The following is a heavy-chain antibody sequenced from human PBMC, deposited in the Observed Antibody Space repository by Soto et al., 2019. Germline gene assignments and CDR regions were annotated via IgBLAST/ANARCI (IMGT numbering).Heavy chain of an antibody. Sequence: GGSLRLSCTAFTNYSINWVRQAPGKGLEWVSSISSNGAHPYYGDSVRGRFTISRDNAKNSVDLQMNSLRAEDTAVYYCVRGYGDYEGFQYWGQGTRVTVSS. CDR1: TNYS. CDR3: VRGYGDYEGFQY. CDR2: ISSNGAHP. J-gene: IGHJ4*02. V-gene: IGHV3-21*01. D-gene: IGHD4-17*01.